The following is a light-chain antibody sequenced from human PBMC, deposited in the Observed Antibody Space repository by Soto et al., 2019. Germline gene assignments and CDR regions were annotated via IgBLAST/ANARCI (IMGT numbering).Light chain of an antibody. Sequence: DIQMTQCPSSLSASVGDRVTITCRASQSISSYLNWYQQKPGKAPKLLIYAASTLQSGVPSRFSGSGSGTDFTLTISSLQPEDVATYYCQQSYSTPLTFGGGTKVEIK. CDR3: QQSYSTPLT. V-gene: IGKV1-39*01. J-gene: IGKJ4*01. CDR1: QSISSY. CDR2: AAS.